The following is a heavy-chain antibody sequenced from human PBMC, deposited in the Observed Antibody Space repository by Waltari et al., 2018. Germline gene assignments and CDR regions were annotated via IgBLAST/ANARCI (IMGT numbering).Heavy chain of an antibody. D-gene: IGHD1-26*01. V-gene: IGHV4-59*01. CDR3: ARDRVVGSTSYYYYGMDV. CDR2: IYYSGST. CDR1: GGSISSYY. J-gene: IGHJ6*02. Sequence: QVQLQESGPGLVKPSETLSLTCTVSGGSISSYYWSWIRQPPGKGLEWIGYIYYSGSTNYNPSLKSRVTISVDTSKNQFSLKLSSVTAADTAVYYCARDRVVGSTSYYYYGMDVWGQGTTVTVSS.